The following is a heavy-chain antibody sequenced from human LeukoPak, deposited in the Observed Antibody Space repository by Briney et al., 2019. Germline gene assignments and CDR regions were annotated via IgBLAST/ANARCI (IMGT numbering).Heavy chain of an antibody. J-gene: IGHJ4*02. Sequence: PGGSLRLSCAASGFTFSSYSMNWVRQAPGKGLEWVSSISSSSSYIYYADSVKGRFTISRDNAKNSLYLQMNSLRAEDTAVYYCAISVVRPAPFDFWGQGTLVTVSS. CDR1: GFTFSSYS. CDR2: ISSSSSYI. D-gene: IGHD2-15*01. V-gene: IGHV3-21*01. CDR3: AISVVRPAPFDF.